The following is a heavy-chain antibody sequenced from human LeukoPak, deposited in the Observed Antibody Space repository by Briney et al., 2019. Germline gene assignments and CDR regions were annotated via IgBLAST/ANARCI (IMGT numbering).Heavy chain of an antibody. Sequence: QPGPSLTLACAASGSTASSYERNWVRQPPGKEPGWVSVFYEGGEIFYADSVRGRFTISRKNAANMAYLQMSSRRADETAVYYCAREARSRDWGSGFFDYWGQGTLVTVSS. D-gene: IGHD2-21*01. CDR1: GSTASSYE. V-gene: IGHV3-53*01. CDR2: FYEGGEI. CDR3: AREARSRDWGSGFFDY. J-gene: IGHJ4*02.